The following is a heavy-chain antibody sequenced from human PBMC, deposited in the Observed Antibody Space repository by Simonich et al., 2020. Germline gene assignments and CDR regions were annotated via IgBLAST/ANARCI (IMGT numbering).Heavy chain of an antibody. J-gene: IGHJ3*02. V-gene: IGHV1-46*01. D-gene: IGHD1-7*01. CDR3: ARDGITGTTFDAFDI. CDR2: INPSGGST. Sequence: QVQLVQSGAEVKKPGASVKVSCKASGYTFTSYYMHWVRQAPGQGLEWMVIINPSGGSTRYAQKFQGRVTMTRDTSTSTAYMELSSLRSEDTAVYYCARDGITGTTFDAFDIWGQGTMVTVSS. CDR1: GYTFTSYY.